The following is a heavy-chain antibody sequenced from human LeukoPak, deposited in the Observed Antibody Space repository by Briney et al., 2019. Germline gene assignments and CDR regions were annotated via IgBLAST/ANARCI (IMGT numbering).Heavy chain of an antibody. CDR3: AKDYDYVWGSPGTIFDY. D-gene: IGHD3-16*01. CDR2: ISGSGGST. J-gene: IGHJ4*02. V-gene: IGHV3-23*01. CDR1: GFTLSSYA. Sequence: GGSLRLSCAASGFTLSSYAMSWVRQAPGKGLEWVSGISGSGGSTNYADSVKGRFTISRDNSKNTLYLQMNSLRAEDTAVYYCAKDYDYVWGSPGTIFDYWGQGTLVTVSS.